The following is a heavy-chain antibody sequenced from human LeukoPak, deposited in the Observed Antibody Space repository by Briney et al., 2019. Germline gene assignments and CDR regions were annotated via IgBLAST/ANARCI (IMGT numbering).Heavy chain of an antibody. CDR1: GFTFSSYS. D-gene: IGHD2-15*01. Sequence: GGSLRLSCAASGFTFSSYSMNWVRQAPGKGLEWVSYISSSSSTIYYADSVKGRFTISRDNAKNSLYLQMNSLSAEDMAVYYCARDQGPYAANSFDPWGQGTLVIVSS. J-gene: IGHJ5*02. CDR3: ARDQGPYAANSFDP. V-gene: IGHV3-48*01. CDR2: ISSSSSTI.